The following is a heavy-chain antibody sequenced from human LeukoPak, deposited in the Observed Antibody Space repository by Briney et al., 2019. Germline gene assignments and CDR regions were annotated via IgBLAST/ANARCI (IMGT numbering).Heavy chain of an antibody. CDR3: ARETMVRGVILDY. Sequence: GGSLRLSCAASGFTFSTHSMNWVRQAPGEGLEWVSYISSSRTTIYYADSVKGRFTISRDNAKNLLYLQMSSLSAEDTATYYCARETMVRGVILDYWGQGTLVTVSS. D-gene: IGHD3-10*01. V-gene: IGHV3-48*04. J-gene: IGHJ4*02. CDR2: ISSSRTTI. CDR1: GFTFSTHS.